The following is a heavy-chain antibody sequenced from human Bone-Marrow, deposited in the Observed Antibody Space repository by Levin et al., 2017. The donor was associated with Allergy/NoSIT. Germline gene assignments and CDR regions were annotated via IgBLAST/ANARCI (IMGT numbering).Heavy chain of an antibody. D-gene: IGHD3-22*01. CDR3: ASDYYDSSGYYGNGWFDP. J-gene: IGHJ5*02. V-gene: IGHV4-39*07. CDR2: IYYSGST. CDR1: GGSISSSSYY. Sequence: SQTLSLTCTVSGGSISSSSYYWGWIRQPPGKGLEWIGSIYYSGSTYYNPSLKSRVTISIDTSKNQFSLKLSSVTAADTAVYYCASDYYDSSGYYGNGWFDPWGQGTLVTVSS.